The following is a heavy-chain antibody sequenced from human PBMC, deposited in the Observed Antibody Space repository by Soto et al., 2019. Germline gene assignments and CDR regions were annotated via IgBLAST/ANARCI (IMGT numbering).Heavy chain of an antibody. J-gene: IGHJ4*02. CDR1: GFTFSSYA. CDR3: AKGYNYVWGSYRLFDY. V-gene: IGHV3-23*01. D-gene: IGHD3-16*02. Sequence: EVQLLESGGGLVQPGGPLRLSCAASGFTFSSYAMSWVRQAPGKGLEWVSAISGSGGSTYYADSVKGRFTISRDNSKNTLYLQMNSLRAEDTAVYYCAKGYNYVWGSYRLFDYWGQGTLVTVSS. CDR2: ISGSGGST.